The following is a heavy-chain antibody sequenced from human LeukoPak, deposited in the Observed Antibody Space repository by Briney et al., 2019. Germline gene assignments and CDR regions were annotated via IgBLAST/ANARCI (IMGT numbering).Heavy chain of an antibody. V-gene: IGHV4-4*07. J-gene: IGHJ4*02. CDR3: AREGPTATTPIFDY. CDR2: IYTSGST. D-gene: IGHD5-12*01. CDR1: GGSISSYY. Sequence: SETLSLTCTVSGGSISSYYRSWIRQPAGKGLEWIGRIYTSGSTNYNPSLKSRVTMSVDTSKNQFSLKLRSVTAADTAVYYCAREGPTATTPIFDYWGQGTLVTVSS.